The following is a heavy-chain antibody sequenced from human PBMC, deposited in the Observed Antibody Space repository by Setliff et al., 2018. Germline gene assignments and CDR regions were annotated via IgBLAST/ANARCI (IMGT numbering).Heavy chain of an antibody. V-gene: IGHV4-34*01. Sequence: PSETLSLTCAVYGASFSGTYCSWIRQSPGKGLEWIGEINHTGSPNWIGEINHSGSPNYNPSLKSRVTMPVDTSKNQFSLKLTSVTAADTAVYYCRVWVDMIEVDSWAQGTLVTVSS. CDR1: GASFSGTY. J-gene: IGHJ4*02. D-gene: IGHD3-22*01. CDR2: INHSGSP. CDR3: RVWVDMIEVDS.